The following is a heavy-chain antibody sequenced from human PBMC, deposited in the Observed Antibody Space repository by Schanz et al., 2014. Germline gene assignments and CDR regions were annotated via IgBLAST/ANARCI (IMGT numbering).Heavy chain of an antibody. V-gene: IGHV1-69*08. D-gene: IGHD2-21*01. CDR1: GGTFSSYT. CDR2: IIPILGIA. Sequence: QVQLVQSEAEVKKPGSSVKVSCKASGGTFSSYTISWVRQAPGQGLEWMGRIIPILGIANYAQNFQGRVTITADKSTSTAYMELISLRSEDTAVYYCARDRLECGAECYSVEVFEIWGQGTLVIVSS. CDR3: ARDRLECGAECYSVEVFEI. J-gene: IGHJ4*02.